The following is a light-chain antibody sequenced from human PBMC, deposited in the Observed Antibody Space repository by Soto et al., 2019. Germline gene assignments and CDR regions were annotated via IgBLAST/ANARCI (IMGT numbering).Light chain of an antibody. V-gene: IGLV1-40*01. CDR2: GNR. CDR3: QAYDYSLTASV. CDR1: SSNLGAGYD. Sequence: QSALIQPASVSGAPGQRVTISCTGNSSNLGAGYDVHWYQQLPGAAPKLVIFGNRNRPSGVPERFSGSKSGTSASLAITGLQAEDEADYYCQAYDYSLTASVFGGGTKLTVL. J-gene: IGLJ3*02.